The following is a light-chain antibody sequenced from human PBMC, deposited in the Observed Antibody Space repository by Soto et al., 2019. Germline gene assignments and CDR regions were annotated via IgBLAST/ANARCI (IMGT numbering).Light chain of an antibody. J-gene: IGKJ5*01. V-gene: IGKV3-20*01. CDR2: GGS. Sequence: ELVLTQSPGTLSLSPGDRATLSCRGSQSVSITYLAWYQQKPGQAPRLLIYGGSSRATGTPDRFSGSGSGTDFTLTISRLEPEDFAVYYCQQYGSSPITFGQGTRLEIK. CDR3: QQYGSSPIT. CDR1: QSVSITY.